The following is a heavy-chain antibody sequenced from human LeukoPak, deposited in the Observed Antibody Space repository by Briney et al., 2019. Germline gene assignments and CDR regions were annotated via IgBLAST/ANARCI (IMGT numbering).Heavy chain of an antibody. V-gene: IGHV3-30*18. J-gene: IGHJ6*02. D-gene: IGHD3-3*01. CDR3: AKDELRFLEWLLSRMDV. CDR2: ISYDGSNK. Sequence: GGSLRLSCAASGFTFSSYGMHWVRQAPGKGLEWVAVISYDGSNKYYADSVRGRFTISRDNSKNTLYLQMNSLRAEDTAVYYCAKDELRFLEWLLSRMDVWGQGTTVTVSS. CDR1: GFTFSSYG.